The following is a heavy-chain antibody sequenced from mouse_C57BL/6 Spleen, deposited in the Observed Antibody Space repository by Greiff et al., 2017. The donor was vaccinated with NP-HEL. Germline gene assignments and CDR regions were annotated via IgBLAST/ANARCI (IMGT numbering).Heavy chain of an antibody. CDR1: GYTFTDYN. V-gene: IGHV1-18*01. D-gene: IGHD3-2*02. Sequence: EVQLQQSGPELVKPGASVKIPCKASGYTFTDYNMDWVKQSHGKSLEWIGDINPNNGGTIYNQKFKGKATLTVDKSTSTAYMELRSLTSEDTAGYYCSVDSSGYRYFDVWGTGTTVTVSS. J-gene: IGHJ1*03. CDR3: SVDSSGYRYFDV. CDR2: INPNNGGT.